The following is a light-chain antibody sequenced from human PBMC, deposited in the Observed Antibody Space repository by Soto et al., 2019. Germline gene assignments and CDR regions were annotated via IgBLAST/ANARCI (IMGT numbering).Light chain of an antibody. CDR1: QSVSSSY. CDR3: QQYVTSPWA. CDR2: AAS. Sequence: EIVLTQSPGTVSLSPGERATLSCRASQSVSSSYLAWYQQKPGQAPRLLIYAASSRATGVPDRFSGSGSGTDFTLTISRLEPEDFAVYYCQQYVTSPWAFGQGTKVEIK. J-gene: IGKJ1*01. V-gene: IGKV3-20*01.